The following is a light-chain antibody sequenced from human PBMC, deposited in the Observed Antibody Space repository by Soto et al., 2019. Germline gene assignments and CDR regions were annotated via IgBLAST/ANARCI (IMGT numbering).Light chain of an antibody. Sequence: DIQMTQSPSSLSASVGDRVTVTCRASQSISTFLNWYQHQPGKAPKLLIYAASSLQSGIPSRFSGSGSGTDFILTISRLEPEDVAVYYCQQHGTSPYTFGQGTVLEIK. J-gene: IGKJ2*01. CDR1: QSISTF. CDR2: AAS. V-gene: IGKV1-39*01. CDR3: QQHGTSPYT.